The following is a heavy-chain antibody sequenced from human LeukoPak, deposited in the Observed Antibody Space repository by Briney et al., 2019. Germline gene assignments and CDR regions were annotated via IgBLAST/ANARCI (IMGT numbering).Heavy chain of an antibody. CDR1: GYTFTGYY. CDR2: INPHSGGT. Sequence: PGASVKVSCKASGYTFTGYYIHWVRQAPGQGLEWMGWINPHSGGTYYAPKFQGRVTMTRDTSINSAYMEVGSLRFDDTAVFYCARWENIIVNALDIWGQGTVVTVPS. J-gene: IGHJ3*02. V-gene: IGHV1-2*02. CDR3: ARWENIIVNALDI. D-gene: IGHD1-26*01.